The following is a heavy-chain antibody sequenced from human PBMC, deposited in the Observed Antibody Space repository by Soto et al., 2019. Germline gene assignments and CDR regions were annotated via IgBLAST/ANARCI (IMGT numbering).Heavy chain of an antibody. V-gene: IGHV4-4*02. J-gene: IGHJ4*02. CDR2: ISHTGTT. CDR1: GFTFSDYG. Sequence: GSLRLSCAASGFTFSDYGMNWVRQAPGKGLEWIGEISHTGTTNYNPSLKSRVTMSVDKPKNQFSLNLTSVTAADTAVYYCARVISSRDEYFDYWGQGTVVTVSS. D-gene: IGHD2-2*01. CDR3: ARVISSRDEYFDY.